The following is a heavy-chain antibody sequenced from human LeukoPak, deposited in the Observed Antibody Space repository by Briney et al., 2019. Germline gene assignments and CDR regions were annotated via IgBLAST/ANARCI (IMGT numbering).Heavy chain of an antibody. Sequence: GGSLRLSCTASGFTFGDYAMSWVRQAPGKGLEWVSAISGSGGNTYYADSVRGRFTISRDNSKNTLYLQMNSLRAEDTAVYYCARAGGENYFDYWGQGTLVTVSS. CDR1: GFTFGDYA. D-gene: IGHD3-16*01. CDR2: ISGSGGNT. CDR3: ARAGGENYFDY. V-gene: IGHV3-23*01. J-gene: IGHJ4*02.